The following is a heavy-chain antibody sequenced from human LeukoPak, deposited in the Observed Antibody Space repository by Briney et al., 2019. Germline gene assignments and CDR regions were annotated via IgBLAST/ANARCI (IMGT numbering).Heavy chain of an antibody. J-gene: IGHJ4*02. CDR1: GFTFSSSW. V-gene: IGHV3-74*01. Sequence: PGGSLTLSCAASGFTFSSSWMHWVRQAPGKGLEWVSRISSDGSNTNYADSVKGRFTISRDNAKNTLYLQMNSLRAEDTAVYYCGRSAPDPGVDYWGQGTLVTVSS. D-gene: IGHD3-10*01. CDR3: GRSAPDPGVDY. CDR2: ISSDGSNT.